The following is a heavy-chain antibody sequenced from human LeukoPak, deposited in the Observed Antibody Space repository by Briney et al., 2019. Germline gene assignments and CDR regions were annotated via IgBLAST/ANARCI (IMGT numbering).Heavy chain of an antibody. V-gene: IGHV3-21*01. CDR1: GLTFSTSG. D-gene: IGHD3-3*01. J-gene: IGHJ4*02. CDR2: ISTSSNYI. CDR3: ARDFKTILGMIDY. Sequence: PGGSLRLSCTASGLTFSTSGFNWVRQAPGKGLEWVSSISTSSNYIYYADSVKGRFTIARDNAKNSLYLQMSSLRAEDTAVYYCARDFKTILGMIDYWGQGTLVTVSS.